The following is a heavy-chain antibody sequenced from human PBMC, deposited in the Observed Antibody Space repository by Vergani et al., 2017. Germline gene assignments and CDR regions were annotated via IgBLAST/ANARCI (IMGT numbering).Heavy chain of an antibody. CDR3: ARSRPYCTSGSCPAI. CDR1: GGSINPSSSF. CDR2: INYVGRT. V-gene: IGHV4-39*01. J-gene: IGHJ4*02. D-gene: IGHD2-15*01. Sequence: QLQLQESGPGLVKPSETLSLICTVSGGSINPSSSFWGWIRQSPGKGREWIGSINYVGRTYYIPSLQSRATVFVDTSKNQFSLKLNSVTVADTAVYYCARSRPYCTSGSCPAIWGQGTLVTVSS.